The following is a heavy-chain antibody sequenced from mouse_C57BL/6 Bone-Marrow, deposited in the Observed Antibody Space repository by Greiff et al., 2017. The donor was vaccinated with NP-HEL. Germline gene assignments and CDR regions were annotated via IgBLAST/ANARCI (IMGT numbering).Heavy chain of an antibody. CDR2: INPNNGGT. CDR1: GYTFTDYY. Sequence: EVQLHQSGPELVKPGASVKLSCKASGYTFTDYYMNWVKQSHGKSLEWIGDINPNNGGTSYNQKFKGKATLTVDKSSSTAYMELRSLTSEDSAVYYCARPYDYSFDYWGQGTTLTVSS. CDR3: ARPYDYSFDY. D-gene: IGHD2-4*01. J-gene: IGHJ2*01. V-gene: IGHV1-26*01.